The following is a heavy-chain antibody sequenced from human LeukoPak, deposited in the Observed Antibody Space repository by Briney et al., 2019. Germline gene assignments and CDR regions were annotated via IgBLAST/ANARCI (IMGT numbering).Heavy chain of an antibody. J-gene: IGHJ5*02. V-gene: IGHV4-39*01. Sequence: SETLSLTSTVSGGSISSSSYYWGWIRQPPGKGLEWIGSIYYSGSTYYNPSLKSRVTISVDTSKNQFSLKLSSVTAADTAVYYCASTPHSSGSSFDPWGQGTLVTVSS. D-gene: IGHD3-22*01. CDR3: ASTPHSSGSSFDP. CDR1: GGSISSSSYY. CDR2: IYYSGST.